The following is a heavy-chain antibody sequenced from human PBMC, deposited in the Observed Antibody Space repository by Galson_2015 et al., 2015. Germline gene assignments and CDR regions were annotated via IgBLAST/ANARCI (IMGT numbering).Heavy chain of an antibody. J-gene: IGHJ5*02. CDR2: IYPGDSDT. CDR3: ARHHTETTVTTFWFDP. D-gene: IGHD4-17*01. Sequence: QSGAEVKKPGESPKISCKGSGYSFTSYWIGWVRQMPGKGLEWMGIIYPGDSDTRYSPSFQGQVTISADKSISTAYLQWSSLKASDTAMYYCARHHTETTVTTFWFDPWGQGTLVTVSS. V-gene: IGHV5-51*01. CDR1: GYSFTSYW.